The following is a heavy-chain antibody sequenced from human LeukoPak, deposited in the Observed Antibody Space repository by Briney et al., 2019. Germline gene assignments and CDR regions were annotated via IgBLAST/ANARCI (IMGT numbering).Heavy chain of an antibody. CDR3: ARKAPHDTSGWYFDL. J-gene: IGHJ2*01. V-gene: IGHV1-46*01. D-gene: IGHD3-22*01. Sequence: ASVKVSCKASGYVFTTHYIHWVRQAPGQGLEWMGIINPSDGGASYAQKFQGRLTMSRDTSTSTLYMELSSLRSEDTAIYYCARKAPHDTSGWYFDLWGRGTLVTVSS. CDR1: GYVFTTHY. CDR2: INPSDGGA.